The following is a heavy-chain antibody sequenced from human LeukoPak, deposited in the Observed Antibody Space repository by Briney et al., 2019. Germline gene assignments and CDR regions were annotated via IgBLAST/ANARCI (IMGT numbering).Heavy chain of an antibody. CDR2: IYTSGST. CDR3: ASSNYYDSSGYPPFDY. J-gene: IGHJ4*02. CDR1: GGSISSSSYY. D-gene: IGHD3-22*01. V-gene: IGHV4-61*02. Sequence: SETLSLTCTVSGGSISSSSYYWSWIRQPAGKGLEWIGRIYTSGSTNYNPSLKSRVTMSVDTSKNQFSLKLSSVTAADTAVYYCASSNYYDSSGYPPFDYWGQGTLVTVSS.